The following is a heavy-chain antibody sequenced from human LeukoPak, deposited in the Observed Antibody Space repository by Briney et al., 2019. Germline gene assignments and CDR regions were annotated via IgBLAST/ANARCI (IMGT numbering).Heavy chain of an antibody. D-gene: IGHD6-19*01. CDR3: TRTVAGTTVGVVDY. J-gene: IGHJ4*02. CDR2: IRSKANSYAT. CDR1: GFTFSGSA. V-gene: IGHV3-73*01. Sequence: GGSLRLSCAASGFTFSGSAMHWVRQASGKGLEWVGRIRSKANSYATAYAASVKGRFTISRDDSKNTAYLQMNSLKTEDTAVYYCTRTVAGTTVGVVDYWGQGTLVTVSS.